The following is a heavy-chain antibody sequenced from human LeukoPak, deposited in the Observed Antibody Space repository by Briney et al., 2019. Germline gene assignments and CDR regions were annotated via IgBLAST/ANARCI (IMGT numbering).Heavy chain of an antibody. Sequence: GGSLRLSCAVSGFTFSDYSMSWVRQAPGKGLEWVSGISGSGGSTYYADSVKGRFTISRDNSKNTLYLQMNSLRAEDTAVYYCAKGGYCRSTSCYMYFVDYWGQGTLVTVSS. CDR1: GFTFSDYS. J-gene: IGHJ4*02. V-gene: IGHV3-23*01. D-gene: IGHD2-2*02. CDR2: ISGSGGST. CDR3: AKGGYCRSTSCYMYFVDY.